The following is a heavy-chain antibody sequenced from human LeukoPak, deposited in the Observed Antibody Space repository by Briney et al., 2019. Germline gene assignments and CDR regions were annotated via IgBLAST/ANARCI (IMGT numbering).Heavy chain of an antibody. Sequence: GASVKVSCKVSGYTLTELSMHWVRQAPGKGLEWMGGFDPEDGETIYAQKFQGRVTMTEDTSTDTAYMELSSLRSEDTAVYYCATGDYGDYAFDYCGQGTLVTVSS. CDR3: ATGDYGDYAFDY. CDR1: GYTLTELS. CDR2: FDPEDGET. V-gene: IGHV1-24*01. D-gene: IGHD4-17*01. J-gene: IGHJ4*02.